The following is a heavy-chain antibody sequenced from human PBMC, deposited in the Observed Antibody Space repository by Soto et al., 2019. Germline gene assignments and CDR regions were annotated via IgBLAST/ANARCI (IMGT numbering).Heavy chain of an antibody. J-gene: IGHJ6*02. CDR2: ARPPFRTS. D-gene: IGHD3-10*01. CDR1: GVSFNNNG. CDR3: ARVLYYSSGNYSLSGMVV. V-gene: IGHV1-69*01. Sequence: QVQLGQSGAELKKPESSVKVSCKTSGVSFNNNGIGWVLQAPGHGLEWMGGARPPFRTSNYARKFQGRISITADEFPGTVNVERSSLTSEDTAQYYCARVLYYSSGNYSLSGMVVWCPGTTVTVSS.